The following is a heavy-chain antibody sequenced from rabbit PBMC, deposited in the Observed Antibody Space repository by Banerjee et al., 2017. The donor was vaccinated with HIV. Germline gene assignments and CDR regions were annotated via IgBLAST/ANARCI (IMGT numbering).Heavy chain of an antibody. J-gene: IGHJ4*01. CDR1: GFDFGRDHW. CDR3: ARDLAAIIGWNFNL. V-gene: IGHV1S45*01. Sequence: QEQLEESGGDLVKPGASLTLTCTASGFDFGRDHWICWVRQAPGKGLEWIACINSSTGTTVYASWAKGRFTVSRTSSTTVTLQMTSLTAADTATYFCARDLAAIIGWNFNLWGQGTLVTVS. CDR2: INSSTGTT. D-gene: IGHD1-1*01.